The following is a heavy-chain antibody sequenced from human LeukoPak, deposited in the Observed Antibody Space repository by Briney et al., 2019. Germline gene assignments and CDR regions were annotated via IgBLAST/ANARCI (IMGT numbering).Heavy chain of an antibody. V-gene: IGHV4-4*07. CDR1: GPSFGSYY. CDR3: AGNTEGYCISASCFGFSYSYYMDV. J-gene: IGHJ6*03. CDR2: IYTSGNT. Sequence: PSETLSLPCTVSGPSFGSYYWRWIRQPAGKGLEWVAHIYTSGNTIYNPSLNSRVTMSVGTSNNHFSLRLDSVTAADTAVYYCAGNTEGYCISASCFGFSYSYYMDVWGKGTTVTISS. D-gene: IGHD2-2*01.